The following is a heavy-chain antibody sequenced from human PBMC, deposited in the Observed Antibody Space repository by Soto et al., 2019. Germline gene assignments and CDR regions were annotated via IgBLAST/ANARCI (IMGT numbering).Heavy chain of an antibody. D-gene: IGHD5-12*01. V-gene: IGHV1-18*01. J-gene: IGHJ6*02. Sequence: QGLEWMGWISAYNGNTNYAQKLQGRVTMTTDTSTSTAYMELRSLRSDDTAVYYCASIRPSWPNIVATIWAGPYYYYGMDVWGQGTTVTVSS. CDR3: ASIRPSWPNIVATIWAGPYYYYGMDV. CDR2: ISAYNGNT.